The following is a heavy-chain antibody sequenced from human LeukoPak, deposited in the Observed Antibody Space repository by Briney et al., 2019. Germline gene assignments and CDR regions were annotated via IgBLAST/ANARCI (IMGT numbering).Heavy chain of an antibody. CDR1: GGSISSGGYS. V-gene: IGHV4-30-2*01. J-gene: IGHJ3*02. Sequence: SETLSLTCAVSGGSISSGGYSWSWIRQPPGKGLEWIGYIYHSGSTYYNPSLKSRVTISVDRPKNQFSLKLSSVTAADTAVYYCARDDWAGAFDIWGQGTMVTVSS. CDR2: IYHSGST. D-gene: IGHD2-21*01. CDR3: ARDDWAGAFDI.